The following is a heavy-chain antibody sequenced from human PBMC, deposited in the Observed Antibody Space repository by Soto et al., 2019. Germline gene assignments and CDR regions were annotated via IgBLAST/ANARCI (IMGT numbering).Heavy chain of an antibody. CDR2: IRSSGNNR. J-gene: IGHJ4*02. V-gene: IGHV3-48*04. Sequence: PGGSLRLSCAASGFIFGSYSMSWVRQAPGKGPEWITYIRSSGNNRYYADSVKGRFTISRDNAKNTVYLHMNSLRAEDPARYYCVRGKDQYTTLTYSYYNQWGQASLVTVSS. CDR1: GFIFGSYS. D-gene: IGHD4-4*01. CDR3: VRGKDQYTTLTYSYYNQ.